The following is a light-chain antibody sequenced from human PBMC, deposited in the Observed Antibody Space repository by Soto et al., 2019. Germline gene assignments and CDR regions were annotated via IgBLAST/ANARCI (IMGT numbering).Light chain of an antibody. Sequence: QSALTQPASVSGSPGQSITLSCTGTSSDVGGYNYVSWYQQHPGKAPKLMIYEVSNRPSGVSNRFSGSKSGNTASLTISGLQAEDESDYSCSSYRSSSTPLIFGTGTKLTVL. V-gene: IGLV2-14*01. J-gene: IGLJ1*01. CDR2: EVS. CDR3: SSYRSSSTPLI. CDR1: SSDVGGYNY.